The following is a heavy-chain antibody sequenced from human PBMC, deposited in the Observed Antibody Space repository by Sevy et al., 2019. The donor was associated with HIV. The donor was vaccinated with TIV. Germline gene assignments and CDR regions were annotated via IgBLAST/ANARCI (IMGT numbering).Heavy chain of an antibody. CDR1: GYTFTSYG. J-gene: IGHJ4*02. V-gene: IGHV1-18*04. CDR2: ISAYNGNT. CDR3: ARYCSSTSCYGGAFDY. Sequence: ASVKVSCKASGYTFTSYGISWVRQAPGQGLEWMGWISAYNGNTNYAQKLQGRVTMTTDTSTSTAYMELRSLSSDDTAVYYCARYCSSTSCYGGAFDYWGQGTLVTVSS. D-gene: IGHD2-2*01.